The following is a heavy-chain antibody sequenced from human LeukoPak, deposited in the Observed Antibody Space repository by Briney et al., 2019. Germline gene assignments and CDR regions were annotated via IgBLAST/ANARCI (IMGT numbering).Heavy chain of an antibody. D-gene: IGHD3-22*01. CDR1: GYSFTSYW. Sequence: GESLMISCKGSGYSFTSYWIGWVRQMPGKGLEWMVIIYPGDSDIRYSPSFQGQVTISADKSISTAYLQWSSPKASDTAMYYCAMTYYYDSSGPIGGWFDPWGQGTLVTVSS. J-gene: IGHJ5*02. CDR2: IYPGDSDI. V-gene: IGHV5-51*01. CDR3: AMTYYYDSSGPIGGWFDP.